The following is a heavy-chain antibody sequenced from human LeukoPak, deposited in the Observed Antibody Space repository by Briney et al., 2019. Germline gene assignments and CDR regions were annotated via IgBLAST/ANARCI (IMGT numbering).Heavy chain of an antibody. V-gene: IGHV1-2*02. CDR1: GYTFTGYY. CDR3: ARDHCSANSCYEDYYNGVDV. D-gene: IGHD2-2*01. Sequence: GASVTVSCKASGYTFTGYYLQWVRQAPGQGLEWMGWINPYSGGTEYAQRFQGRVTMTRDKSISTAYMELSRLRSDDTAVYYCARDHCSANSCYEDYYNGVDVWGQGTTVTVSS. J-gene: IGHJ6*02. CDR2: INPYSGGT.